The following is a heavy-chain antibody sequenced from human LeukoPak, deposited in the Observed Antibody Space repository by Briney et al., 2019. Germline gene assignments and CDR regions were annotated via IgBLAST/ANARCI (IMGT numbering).Heavy chain of an antibody. CDR3: ARDYCSGVTCHPDY. D-gene: IGHD2-15*01. V-gene: IGHV3-48*02. CDR2: ISSSSSTI. J-gene: IGHJ4*02. Sequence: GGSLTLPCAASGFTFSSYSMKWVRQAPGKGLEWVSYISSSSSTIYYADSVKGRFTISRDNAKNSLYLQMNSLRDEDTAVYYCARDYCSGVTCHPDYWGQGTLVTVSS. CDR1: GFTFSSYS.